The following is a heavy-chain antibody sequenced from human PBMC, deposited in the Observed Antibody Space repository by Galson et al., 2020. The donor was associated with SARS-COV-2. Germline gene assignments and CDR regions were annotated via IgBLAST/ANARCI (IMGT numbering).Heavy chain of an antibody. D-gene: IGHD2-2*01. J-gene: IGHJ6*02. Sequence: ETSETLSLTCAVYVGSFSGFSCSWVRQTPGKGLNWIGEINHSGSANYNPSPKSRVTTSVDTSKNQFSLKLTSVTAAETGVYYCARGRVGVVPAPILGLGPYYDYYAMDVWGQGTTITVSS. CDR3: ARGRVGVVPAPILGLGPYYDYYAMDV. CDR1: VGSFSGFS. CDR2: INHSGSA. V-gene: IGHV4-34*01.